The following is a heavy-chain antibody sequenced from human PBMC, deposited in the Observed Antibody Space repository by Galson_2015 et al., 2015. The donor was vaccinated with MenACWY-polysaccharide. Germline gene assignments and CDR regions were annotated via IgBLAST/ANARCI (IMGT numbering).Heavy chain of an antibody. D-gene: IGHD3-3*01. Sequence: PALVKPTQTLTLTCTFSGFSLSTSGVGVGWIRQPPGKALEWLALIYWDDDKRYSPSLKSRLTITKDTSKNQVVLTMTNMDPVDTATYYCAQSRITIFGVVPSNWFDPWGQGTLVTVSS. CDR2: IYWDDDK. CDR3: AQSRITIFGVVPSNWFDP. V-gene: IGHV2-5*02. CDR1: GFSLSTSGVG. J-gene: IGHJ5*02.